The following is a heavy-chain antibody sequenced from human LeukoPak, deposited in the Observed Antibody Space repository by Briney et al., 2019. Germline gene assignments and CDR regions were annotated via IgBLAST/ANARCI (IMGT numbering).Heavy chain of an antibody. CDR3: ARAAGYGGNSAAD. V-gene: IGHV3-21*01. CDR2: ISSSSSYI. Sequence: PGGSLGLSCAASGFTFSSYSMNWVRQAPGKGLEWVSSISSSSSYIYYADSVKGRFTISRDNAKNSLYLQMNSLRAEDTAVYYCARAAGYGGNSAADWGQGTLVTVSS. J-gene: IGHJ4*02. D-gene: IGHD4-23*01. CDR1: GFTFSSYS.